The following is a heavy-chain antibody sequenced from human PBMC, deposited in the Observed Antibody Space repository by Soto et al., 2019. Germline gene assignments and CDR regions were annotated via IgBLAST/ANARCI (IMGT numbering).Heavy chain of an antibody. CDR3: ARDHMSRVVRDAMRWCYYYGVDF. CDR1: GFTLKTFS. CDR2: IKEDASEK. V-gene: IGHV3-7*03. Sequence: GGSLRLSCAASGFTLKTFSMTWVRQAPGKWLEWVANIKEDASEKHYVDSVKGRFTISRDNAKNSLFLQMNSLRAEDTAVYYCARDHMSRVVRDAMRWCYYYGVDFWGQGXMVTVYS. D-gene: IGHD2-2*01. J-gene: IGHJ6*02.